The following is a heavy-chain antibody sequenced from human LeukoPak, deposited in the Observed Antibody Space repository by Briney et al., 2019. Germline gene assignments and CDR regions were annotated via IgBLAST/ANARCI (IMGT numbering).Heavy chain of an antibody. CDR3: ARLDYGDYAGPFDY. CDR1: GYTFTSYA. Sequence: ASVKVSCKASGYTFTSYAMNWVRQAPGQGLEWMGWINTNTGNPTYAQGFTGRFVFSLDTSVSTAYLQISSLKASDTAMYYCARLDYGDYAGPFDYWGQGTLVTVSS. CDR2: INTNTGNP. J-gene: IGHJ4*02. V-gene: IGHV7-4-1*02. D-gene: IGHD4-17*01.